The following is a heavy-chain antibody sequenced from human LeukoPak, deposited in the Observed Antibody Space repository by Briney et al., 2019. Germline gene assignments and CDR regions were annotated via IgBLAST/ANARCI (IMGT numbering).Heavy chain of an antibody. CDR2: IIPILGIA. Sequence: ASVKVSCKASGGTFSSYAISWVRQAPGQGLEWVGRIIPILGIANYAQKFQGRVTITADKSTSTAHMELSSLRSEDTAVYYCARGLGQMARIDYWGQGTLVTVSS. J-gene: IGHJ4*02. D-gene: IGHD5-24*01. CDR1: GGTFSSYA. CDR3: ARGLGQMARIDY. V-gene: IGHV1-69*04.